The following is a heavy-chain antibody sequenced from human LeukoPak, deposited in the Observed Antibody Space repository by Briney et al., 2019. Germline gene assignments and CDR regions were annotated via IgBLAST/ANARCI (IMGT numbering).Heavy chain of an antibody. CDR2: INPNSGGT. CDR1: GYTFTGYY. CDR3: ARGGNSGWRTPNDDY. J-gene: IGHJ4*02. Sequence: ASVKVSCKASGYTFTGYYMHWVRQAPGQGLEWMGWINPNSGGTNYAQKFQGRVTMTRDTSISTAYMELRRLRSDDTAVYYCARGGNSGWRTPNDDYWGQGTLVTVSS. V-gene: IGHV1-2*02. D-gene: IGHD6-19*01.